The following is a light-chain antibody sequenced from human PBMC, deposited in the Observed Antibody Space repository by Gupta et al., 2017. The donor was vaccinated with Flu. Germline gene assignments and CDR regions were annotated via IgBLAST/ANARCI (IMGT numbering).Light chain of an antibody. Sequence: SYELTQPPWVSVSPGQTARITCSGDVLPKQYAYWYQQKPGQAPVLVLYKDSERPSGIPERFSGSRLGTTVTLTISRVRAEDEADYYCQSADRSSNYPYWVFGGGTKLTVL. V-gene: IGLV3-25*03. CDR2: KDS. CDR1: VLPKQY. J-gene: IGLJ3*02. CDR3: QSADRSSNYPYWV.